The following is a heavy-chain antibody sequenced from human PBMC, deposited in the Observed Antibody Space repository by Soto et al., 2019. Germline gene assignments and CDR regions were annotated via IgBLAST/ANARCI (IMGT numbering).Heavy chain of an antibody. J-gene: IGHJ4*02. CDR1: GGSISSGDYY. CDR3: ARDLYYGVLDY. V-gene: IGHV4-30-4*01. CDR2: IYYSGST. Sequence: ASETLSLTCTVSGGSISSGDYYWSWIRQPPGKGLEWIGYIYYSGSTYYNPSLKSRVTISVDTSKNQFSLKLSSVTAADTAVYYCARDLYYGVLDYWGQGTLVTVSS. D-gene: IGHD4-17*01.